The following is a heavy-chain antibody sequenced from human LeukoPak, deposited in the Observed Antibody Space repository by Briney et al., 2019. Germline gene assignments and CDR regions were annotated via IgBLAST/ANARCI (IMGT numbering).Heavy chain of an antibody. V-gene: IGHV3-23*01. CDR2: LSDSGGKT. CDR3: AKVGLRLGGDY. CDR1: GFVFSSYA. J-gene: IGHJ4*02. Sequence: GGSLRLSCAASGFVFSSYAMSWVRQAPGKWLEWVSTLSDSGGKTYYADSVKGRFTISRDKSKNTLYLQMNSLRAEDTAVYYCAKVGLRLGGDYWGQGTLVTVSS. D-gene: IGHD4-17*01.